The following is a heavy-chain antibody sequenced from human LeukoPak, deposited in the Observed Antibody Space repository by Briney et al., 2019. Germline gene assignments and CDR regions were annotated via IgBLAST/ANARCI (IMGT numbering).Heavy chain of an antibody. D-gene: IGHD6-6*01. CDR2: ISGSGDAT. V-gene: IGHV3-23*01. Sequence: GSLRLSCVASGFPFTSYGMSWVRQAPGKRLEWVSGISGSGDATYYADSVKGRFTISRDNSKNTLYLQMNSLRAEETAVYYCAKLRGLSSSSENNWFDPWGQGTLVTVSS. CDR3: AKLRGLSSSSENNWFDP. J-gene: IGHJ5*02. CDR1: GFPFTSYG.